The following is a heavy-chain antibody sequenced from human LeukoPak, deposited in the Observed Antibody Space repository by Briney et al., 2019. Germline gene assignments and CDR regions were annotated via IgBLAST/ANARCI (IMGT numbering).Heavy chain of an antibody. V-gene: IGHV3-48*04. CDR2: TSSSSSTI. CDR3: ASRYCSSTSCYPRDAFDI. D-gene: IGHD2-2*01. Sequence: GGSLRLSCAASGFTCSGYDMSWVHQAPGKALEWVSYTSSSSSTIYYADSVKSRFTISRDNAKSSLYLQMNSLRAEDTAVYYCASRYCSSTSCYPRDAFDIWGQGTMVTVSS. CDR1: GFTCSGYD. J-gene: IGHJ3*02.